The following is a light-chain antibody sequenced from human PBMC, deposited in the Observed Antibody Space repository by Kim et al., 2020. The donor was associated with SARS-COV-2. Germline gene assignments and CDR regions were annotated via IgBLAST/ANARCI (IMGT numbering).Light chain of an antibody. CDR1: SSNSGAGYD. V-gene: IGLV1-40*01. J-gene: IGLJ3*02. CDR3: QSYDSSLSGWV. CDR2: GNS. Sequence: QGVTSSRTGSSSNSGAGYDVHWYQQLPGTAPKLLVYGNSNRPSGVPDRFSGSKSGTSASLAITGLQAEDEADYYCQSYDSSLSGWVFGGGTQLTVL.